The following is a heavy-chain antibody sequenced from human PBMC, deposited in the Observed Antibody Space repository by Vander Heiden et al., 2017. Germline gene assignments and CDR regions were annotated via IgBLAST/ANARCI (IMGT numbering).Heavy chain of an antibody. Sequence: QLQLQESGPGLVKPSETLSLTCTVSGGYTRSSSYSGGWIRQPPGKGLEWIGSIYYSGSTYYNPSLKSRVTISVDTSKNQFSLKLSSVTAADTAVYYCARLWLGERPPDYWGQGNLVTVSS. CDR2: IYYSGST. CDR3: ARLWLGERPPDY. D-gene: IGHD3-10*01. V-gene: IGHV4-39*01. J-gene: IGHJ4*02. CDR1: GGYTRSSSYS.